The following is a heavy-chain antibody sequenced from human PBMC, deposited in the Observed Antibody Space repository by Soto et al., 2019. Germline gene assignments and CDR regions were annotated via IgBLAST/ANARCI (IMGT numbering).Heavy chain of an antibody. J-gene: IGHJ6*02. V-gene: IGHV1-18*01. CDR1: GYTFTSYG. D-gene: IGHD3-22*01. CDR3: ARDQYVWLFPYCYYYYGMDV. CDR2: ISAYNGNT. Sequence: ASVKVSCKASGYTFTSYGISWVRQAPGQGLEWMGWISAYNGNTNYAQKLQGRVTMTTDTSTSTAYMELRSLRSDDTAVYYCARDQYVWLFPYCYYYYGMDVWGQGTTVTVSS.